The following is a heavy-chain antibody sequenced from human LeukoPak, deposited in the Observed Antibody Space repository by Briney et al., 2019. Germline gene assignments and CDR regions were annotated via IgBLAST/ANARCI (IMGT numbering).Heavy chain of an antibody. J-gene: IGHJ6*02. CDR3: ARDYCSSTSCYTDYYSGMDV. Sequence: GASVKVSCKASGGTFSSYAISWVRQAPGQGLEWMGRIIPIFGIANYAQKFQGRVTITADKSTSTAYMELSSMRSEDTAVYYCARDYCSSTSCYTDYYSGMDVWGQGTTVTVSS. CDR2: IIPIFGIA. V-gene: IGHV1-69*04. CDR1: GGTFSSYA. D-gene: IGHD2-2*02.